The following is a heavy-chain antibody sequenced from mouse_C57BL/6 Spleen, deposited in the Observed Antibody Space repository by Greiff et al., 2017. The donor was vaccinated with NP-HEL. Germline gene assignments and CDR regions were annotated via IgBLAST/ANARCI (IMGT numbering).Heavy chain of an antibody. J-gene: IGHJ4*01. CDR3: ARSDSNYYGSEGDAMDY. CDR2: IYPGSGST. CDR1: GYTFTSYW. V-gene: IGHV1-55*01. D-gene: IGHD1-1*01. Sequence: VQLQQPGAELVKPGASVKMSCKASGYTFTSYWITWVKQRPGQGLEWIGDIYPGSGSTNYNEKFKSKATLTVDTSSSTAYMQLSSLTSEDSAVYYCARSDSNYYGSEGDAMDYWGQGTSVTVSS.